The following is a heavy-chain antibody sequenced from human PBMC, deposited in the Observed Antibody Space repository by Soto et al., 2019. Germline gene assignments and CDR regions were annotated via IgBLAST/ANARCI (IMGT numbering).Heavy chain of an antibody. Sequence: GASVKVSCKASGGTFSSYAISWVRQAPGQGLEWMGGIIPGSGRTHLAQKFQGRITLSRDTSISTGYLELASVTPDDTAVYYCGASGPDRWTGYTRGNMDVWGQGTTVTVSS. CDR3: GASGPDRWTGYTRGNMDV. J-gene: IGHJ6*02. V-gene: IGHV1-2*02. CDR1: GGTFSSYA. D-gene: IGHD3-9*01. CDR2: IIPGSGRT.